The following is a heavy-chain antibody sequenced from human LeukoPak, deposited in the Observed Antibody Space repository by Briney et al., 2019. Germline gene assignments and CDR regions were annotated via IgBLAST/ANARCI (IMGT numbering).Heavy chain of an antibody. Sequence: ASVTVSCKASGYTFTSYDINWVRQATGQGLEWMGWMNPNSGNTGYAQKFQGRVTMTRNTSISTAYMELSSLRSEDTAVYYCAGGIGKVRAIYYYYGMDVWGQGTTVTVSS. CDR3: AGGIGKVRAIYYYYGMDV. J-gene: IGHJ6*02. V-gene: IGHV1-8*01. D-gene: IGHD2-21*01. CDR2: MNPNSGNT. CDR1: GYTFTSYD.